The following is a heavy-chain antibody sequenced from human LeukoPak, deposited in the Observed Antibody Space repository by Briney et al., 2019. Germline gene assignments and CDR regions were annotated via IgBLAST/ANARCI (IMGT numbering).Heavy chain of an antibody. CDR2: AGWAGGTT. J-gene: IGHJ4*02. Sequence: GGSLRLSCATSGFTFDRYTIHWVRQAPGKGLEWVSLAGWAGGTTYYSDSVRGRFTISRDSGKNSVYLQMNSLRAEDTAVYYCAASMVSGGYDFWGQGTLVTVSS. CDR3: AASMVSGGYDF. CDR1: GFTFDRYT. V-gene: IGHV3-43*01. D-gene: IGHD3-10*01.